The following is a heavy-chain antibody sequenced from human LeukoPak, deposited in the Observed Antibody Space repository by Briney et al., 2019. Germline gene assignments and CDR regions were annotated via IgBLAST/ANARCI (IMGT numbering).Heavy chain of an antibody. J-gene: IGHJ5*02. D-gene: IGHD1-26*01. Sequence: GASVKVSCKASGYTFTGYYMHWVRQAPGQGLEWMGWINSNSGGTKYTQNFQGRVTMTRDTSISTAYMELSSLRSDDTAVYYCARDNSVGDNAWWFDPWGQGTLVTVSS. CDR2: INSNSGGT. V-gene: IGHV1-2*02. CDR3: ARDNSVGDNAWWFDP. CDR1: GYTFTGYY.